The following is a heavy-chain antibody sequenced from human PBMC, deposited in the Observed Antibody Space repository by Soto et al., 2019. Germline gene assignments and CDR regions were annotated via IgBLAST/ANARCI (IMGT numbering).Heavy chain of an antibody. CDR2: ISSNGGST. CDR1: GFTFSSYA. CDR3: ARGLSCSDIGLVPAAVRSNP. J-gene: IGHJ5*02. D-gene: IGHD2-2*01. V-gene: IGHV3-64*01. Sequence: GVLRLSCAASGFTFSSYAMHWVRQAPGKRLEYVSAISSNGGSTYYANSVKGRFTISRDNSKNPLHLQVGRLRAEDMGVYYCARGLSCSDIGLVPAAVRSNPWGQGTLVTVSS.